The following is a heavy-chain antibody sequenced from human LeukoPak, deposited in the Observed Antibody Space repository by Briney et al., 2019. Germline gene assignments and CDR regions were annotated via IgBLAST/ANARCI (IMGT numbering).Heavy chain of an antibody. J-gene: IGHJ4*02. V-gene: IGHV3-7*03. CDR3: AKDRRYSSGWYVEVDY. D-gene: IGHD6-19*01. Sequence: GGSLRLSCAASGFTFSSYWMSWVRQAPGKGLEWVANIKKDGSEKYYVDSVKGRFTISRDNAKTSLYLQMNSLRAEDTAVYYCAKDRRYSSGWYVEVDYWGQGTLVTVSS. CDR2: IKKDGSEK. CDR1: GFTFSSYW.